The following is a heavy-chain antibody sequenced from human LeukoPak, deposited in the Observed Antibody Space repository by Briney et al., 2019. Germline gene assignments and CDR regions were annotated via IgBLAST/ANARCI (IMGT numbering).Heavy chain of an antibody. Sequence: ASVKVSCKASGYTLTGYYMHWVRQAPGQGLAWMGWINPNSGGTNYAQKFQGRVTMTRDTSISTAYMELSRLRSDDTAVYYCARAPYSSSPWGYYYYMDVWGKGTTVTVSS. CDR1: GYTLTGYY. CDR2: INPNSGGT. D-gene: IGHD6-6*01. CDR3: ARAPYSSSPWGYYYYMDV. J-gene: IGHJ6*03. V-gene: IGHV1-2*02.